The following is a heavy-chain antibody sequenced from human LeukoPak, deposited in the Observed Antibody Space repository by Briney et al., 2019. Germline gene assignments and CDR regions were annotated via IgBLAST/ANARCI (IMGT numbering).Heavy chain of an antibody. CDR3: TRMTTGRDY. CDR2: INHSGYT. J-gene: IGHJ4*02. V-gene: IGHV4-34*01. CDR1: GVSFNDYY. D-gene: IGHD4-17*01. Sequence: SETLSLTCAVSGVSFNDYYWSWVRQTPGKGLEWIGEINHSGYTNDSPSLKSRVTISIDTSRNQFSLNLRSVTAADTGFYYCTRMTTGRDYRGQGTLVTVSS.